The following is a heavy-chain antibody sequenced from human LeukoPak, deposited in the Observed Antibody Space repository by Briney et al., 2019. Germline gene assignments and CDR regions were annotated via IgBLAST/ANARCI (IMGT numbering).Heavy chain of an antibody. Sequence: PGGSLRLSCAASGFTFSSYSMNWVRQAPGKGLEWVSSISSSSSYIYYADSVKGRFTISRDNAKNSLYLQMNSLRAEDTAVYYCARFDFWSRYHMDVWGKGTTVTVSS. V-gene: IGHV3-21*01. CDR3: ARFDFWSRYHMDV. D-gene: IGHD3-3*01. CDR2: ISSSSSYI. J-gene: IGHJ6*03. CDR1: GFTFSSYS.